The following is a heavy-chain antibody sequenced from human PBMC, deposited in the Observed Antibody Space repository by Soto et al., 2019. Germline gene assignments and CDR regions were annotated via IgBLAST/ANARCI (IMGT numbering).Heavy chain of an antibody. Sequence: QVQMVQSGPEVKKPGASVKVSCKASGYTFNMYGITWVRQAPGQGLEWMGWISAYNGDTNYAQKVQGRVTMTTDTSTTTSYMELRSLRSDVTAVYYCARARYYDTTIYYSGLDVWGQGTAVTVSS. CDR3: ARARYYDTTIYYSGLDV. D-gene: IGHD3-22*01. V-gene: IGHV1-18*01. J-gene: IGHJ6*02. CDR2: ISAYNGDT. CDR1: GYTFNMYG.